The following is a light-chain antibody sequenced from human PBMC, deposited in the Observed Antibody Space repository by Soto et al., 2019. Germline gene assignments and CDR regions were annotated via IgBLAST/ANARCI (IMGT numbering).Light chain of an antibody. V-gene: IGKV1-39*01. J-gene: IGKJ4*01. CDR1: QRISNY. CDR3: QPSYSTPLT. Sequence: IQMPQSPSSLSASVGGRVTISCRASQRISNYLNWYQQKLGKAPKLLIYASSTLQSGVPSRFSGSGSGTDFTLTISSLQPEDFAAYYCQPSYSTPLTFGGGTKVDIK. CDR2: ASS.